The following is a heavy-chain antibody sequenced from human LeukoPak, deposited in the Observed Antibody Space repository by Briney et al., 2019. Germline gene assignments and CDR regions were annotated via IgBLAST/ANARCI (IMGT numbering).Heavy chain of an antibody. Sequence: GGSLRLSCAASGFRFSDYYMSWIRQAPGKGLDLLSYITTTGSTIYYADSVKGRFTISRDNAKSSLYLQMNSLRAEDTAVYYCARGITMVRGGYWDFDYWGQGTLVTVSS. CDR1: GFRFSDYY. CDR2: ITTTGSTI. V-gene: IGHV3-11*04. D-gene: IGHD3-10*01. J-gene: IGHJ4*02. CDR3: ARGITMVRGGYWDFDY.